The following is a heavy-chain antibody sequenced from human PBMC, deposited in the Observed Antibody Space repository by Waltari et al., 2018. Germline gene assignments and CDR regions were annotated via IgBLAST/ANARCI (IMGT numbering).Heavy chain of an antibody. CDR3: ATAPLPDSSGYYYYGMDV. D-gene: IGHD3-22*01. CDR2: IIPIFGTA. Sequence: QVQLVQSGAEVKKPGSSVKVSCKASGGTFSSYAISWVRQAPAQGLEWMGGIIPIFGTANYAQKFQGRVTITADESTSTAYMELSSLRSEDTAVYYCATAPLPDSSGYYYYGMDVWGQGTTVTVSS. J-gene: IGHJ6*02. CDR1: GGTFSSYA. V-gene: IGHV1-69*01.